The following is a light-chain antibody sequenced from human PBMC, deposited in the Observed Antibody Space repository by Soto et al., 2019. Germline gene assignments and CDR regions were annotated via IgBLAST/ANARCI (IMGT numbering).Light chain of an antibody. V-gene: IGKV1-39*01. Sequence: DIQMTQSPSSLSASVGDRVTITFRARQSISNYLNWYQLKPGKVPKLLIYAASTLQTGVPSRFSGGGSRTDFTLTISSLQPEDSASYYCQQSYSSWATFGGGTNVEIK. J-gene: IGKJ4*01. CDR2: AAS. CDR3: QQSYSSWAT. CDR1: QSISNY.